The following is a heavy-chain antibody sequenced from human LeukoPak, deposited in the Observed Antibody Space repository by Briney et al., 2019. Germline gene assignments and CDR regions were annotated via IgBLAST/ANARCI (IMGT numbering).Heavy chain of an antibody. J-gene: IGHJ4*02. CDR1: GFTFSIYA. D-gene: IGHD3-10*01. CDR2: ITSISSAS. Sequence: GGSLRLSCAASGFTFSIYAMSWVRQAPGKGLEWVSSITSISSASFYADSVKGRFTISRDNSKNTLYLQMNSLRAEDTAVYYCVKSGSGSYYNPDFDYWGQGTLVTVSS. CDR3: VKSGSGSYYNPDFDY. V-gene: IGHV3-23*01.